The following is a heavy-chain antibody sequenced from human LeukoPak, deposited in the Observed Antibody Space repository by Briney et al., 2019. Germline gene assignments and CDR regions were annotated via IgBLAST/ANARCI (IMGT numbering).Heavy chain of an antibody. Sequence: GGSLRLSCAASGFTFSSYWMSWVRQAPGKGPEWVAHIKQDASQEDHVDSVKGRFTISRDDAKNSLYLQMNSLRAEDTAVYYCARGVVYPTWSGPHWSDYWGQGTLVTVSS. D-gene: IGHD3-3*01. J-gene: IGHJ4*02. CDR2: IKQDASQE. CDR3: ARGVVYPTWSGPHWSDY. CDR1: GFTFSSYW. V-gene: IGHV3-7*01.